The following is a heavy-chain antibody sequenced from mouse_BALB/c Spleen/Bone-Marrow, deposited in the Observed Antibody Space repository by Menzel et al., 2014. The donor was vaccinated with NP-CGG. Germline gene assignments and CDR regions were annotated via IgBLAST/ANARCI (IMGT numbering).Heavy chain of an antibody. V-gene: IGHV5-17*02. Sequence: EVMLVESGGGLVLPGGSQKLSCAASGFTFSSFGMHWVRQAPEKGLEWVAYISSGSSTIYYAGTVKGRFTISRDNPKNTLFLQMTSLRSEDTAMYYCAIRAYWGQGTLVTVSA. CDR1: GFTFSSFG. CDR2: ISSGSSTI. D-gene: IGHD3-2*02. CDR3: AIRAY. J-gene: IGHJ3*01.